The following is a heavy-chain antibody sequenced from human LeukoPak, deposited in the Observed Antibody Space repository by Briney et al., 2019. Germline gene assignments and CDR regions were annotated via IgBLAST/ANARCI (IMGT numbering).Heavy chain of an antibody. J-gene: IGHJ4*02. D-gene: IGHD2-21*01. CDR2: VYTSGST. CDR3: ARDPNSAL. V-gene: IGHV4-4*07. Sequence: PSDTLSLTCTVSGGSISSSYWSWIRQLAGKGLEWIGRVYTSGSTNYNYNPSLKSRLTMSVDTSKNQFSLKLSSVTAADTAVYYCARDPNSALWGQGTLVT. CDR1: GGSISSSY.